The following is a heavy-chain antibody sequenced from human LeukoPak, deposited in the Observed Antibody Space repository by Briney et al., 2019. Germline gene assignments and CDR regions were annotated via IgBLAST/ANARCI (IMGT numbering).Heavy chain of an antibody. CDR3: ARSVYSGSLGPGDYGDYSLIDL. D-gene: IGHD4-17*01. J-gene: IGHJ2*01. CDR2: IYSGGST. Sequence: GGSLRLSCAASGFTVSSNYMSWVRQAPGKGLEWVSVIYSGGSTYYADSVKGRFTISRDNSKNTLYLQMNSLRAEDTAVYYCARSVYSGSLGPGDYGDYSLIDLWGRGTLVTVSS. CDR1: GFTVSSNY. V-gene: IGHV3-53*01.